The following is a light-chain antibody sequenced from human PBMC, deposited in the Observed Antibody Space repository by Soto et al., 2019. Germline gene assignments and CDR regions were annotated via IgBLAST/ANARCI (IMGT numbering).Light chain of an antibody. CDR2: KAS. V-gene: IGKV1-5*03. CDR3: QHDNSYSEA. CDR1: QTISSL. J-gene: IGKJ1*01. Sequence: DIQMTQSPSTLSGSVGARVTITCRASQTISSLLAWYQQKPGKAPKLMIYKASTLKSGVPSRFSGSGSGTEFTLTISSLQPDDFTTYYCQHDNSYSEAFGQGTKVDIK.